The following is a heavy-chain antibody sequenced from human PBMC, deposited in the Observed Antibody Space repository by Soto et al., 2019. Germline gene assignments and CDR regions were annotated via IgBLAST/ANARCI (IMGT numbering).Heavy chain of an antibody. J-gene: IGHJ4*02. CDR1: GGSFSGYY. V-gene: IGHV4-34*01. CDR3: AGYSSGWSYFDY. D-gene: IGHD6-19*01. Sequence: SETLSLTCAVYGGSFSGYYWSWIRQPPGKGLEWIGEINHSGSTNYNPSLKSRVTISVDTSKNQFSLKLSSVIAADTAVYCCAGYSSGWSYFDYWGQGTLVTVSS. CDR2: INHSGST.